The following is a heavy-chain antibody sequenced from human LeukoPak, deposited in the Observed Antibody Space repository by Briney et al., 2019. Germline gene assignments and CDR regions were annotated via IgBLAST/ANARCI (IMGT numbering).Heavy chain of an antibody. D-gene: IGHD3-22*01. J-gene: IGHJ4*02. Sequence: GGSLRLSCAASGFTVSSNYMSWVRQAPGKGLEWVSVIYSGGSTYYADSVKGRFTISRDNSKNTLYLQMNSLRAEDTAVYYCAREPYEYYDSSGYLRYFDYWGQGTLVTVSS. V-gene: IGHV3-66*01. CDR2: IYSGGST. CDR3: AREPYEYYDSSGYLRYFDY. CDR1: GFTVSSNY.